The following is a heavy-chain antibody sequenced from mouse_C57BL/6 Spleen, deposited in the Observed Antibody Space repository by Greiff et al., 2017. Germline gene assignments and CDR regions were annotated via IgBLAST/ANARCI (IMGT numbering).Heavy chain of an antibody. Sequence: VQLQQPGAELVMPGASVKLSCKASGYTFTSYWMHWVKQRPGQGLEWIGEIDPSDSYTNYNQKFKGKSTLTVDKSSSTAYMQLSSLTSEDSAVYYCASLDSSGQAWFAYWGQGTLVTVSA. J-gene: IGHJ3*01. CDR2: IDPSDSYT. V-gene: IGHV1-69*01. D-gene: IGHD3-2*02. CDR1: GYTFTSYW. CDR3: ASLDSSGQAWFAY.